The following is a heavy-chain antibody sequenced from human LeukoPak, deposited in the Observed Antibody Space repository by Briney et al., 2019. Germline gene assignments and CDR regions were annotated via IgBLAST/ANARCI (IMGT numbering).Heavy chain of an antibody. V-gene: IGHV4-39*01. D-gene: IGHD3-9*01. J-gene: IGHJ6*02. Sequence: SETLSLTCTVSGGXISSSNYYWGWIRQPPGKGLEWIGSIYYSGSTYYNPSLKSGVTISVDTSKNQFSLKLSSVTAADMAVYYCARQSSDILTGYYRGPYYYYGMDVWGQGTTVTVSS. CDR1: GGXISSSNYY. CDR3: ARQSSDILTGYYRGPYYYYGMDV. CDR2: IYYSGST.